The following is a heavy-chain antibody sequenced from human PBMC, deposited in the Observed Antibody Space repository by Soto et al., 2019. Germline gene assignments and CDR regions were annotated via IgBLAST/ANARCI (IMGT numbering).Heavy chain of an antibody. CDR2: ISYDGSNK. J-gene: IGHJ4*02. D-gene: IGHD5-18*01. V-gene: IGHV3-30*18. Sequence: QVQLVESGGGVVQPGRSLRLSCAASGFTFSSYGMHWVRQAPGKGLEWVAVISYDGSNKYYADSVKGRFTISRDNSKNTLYLQRNSLRAEDTAVYYCAKDLNGYSYGCPGGDWGQGTLVTVSS. CDR1: GFTFSSYG. CDR3: AKDLNGYSYGCPGGD.